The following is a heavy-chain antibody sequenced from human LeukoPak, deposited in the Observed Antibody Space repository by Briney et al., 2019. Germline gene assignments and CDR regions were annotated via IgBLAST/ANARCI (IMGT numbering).Heavy chain of an antibody. Sequence: GESLKISCAASGFTFSSYSMNWVRQAPGKGLEWVSSISSSSSYIYYADSVKGRFTISRDNAKNSLYLQMNSLRAEDTAVYYCAYDSMLRGVITSWGQGTLVTVSS. D-gene: IGHD3-10*01. V-gene: IGHV3-21*01. CDR2: ISSSSSYI. CDR3: AYDSMLRGVITS. J-gene: IGHJ4*02. CDR1: GFTFSSYS.